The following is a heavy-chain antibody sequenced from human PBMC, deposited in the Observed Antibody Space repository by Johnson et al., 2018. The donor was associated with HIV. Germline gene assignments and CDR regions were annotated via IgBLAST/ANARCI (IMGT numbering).Heavy chain of an antibody. D-gene: IGHD2-21*01. CDR2: ISYDGSSK. CDR3: AAGGGDCYPSHWGFCAFDI. CDR1: RFTFSTYG. J-gene: IGHJ3*02. V-gene: IGHV3-30*03. Sequence: QMLLVESGGGVVQPGRSLRLSCAASRFTFSTYGMHWVRQAPGKGLEWVAVISYDGSSKFYADSVKGRFTLSRDNSKNTLYLQMNSLTGEDTAIYYCAAGGGDCYPSHWGFCAFDIWGRGTMVTVSS.